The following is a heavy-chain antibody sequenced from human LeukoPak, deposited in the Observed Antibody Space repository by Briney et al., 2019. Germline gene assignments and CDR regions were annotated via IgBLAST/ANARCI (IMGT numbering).Heavy chain of an antibody. CDR1: GYTFTSYG. Sequence: ASVKVSCKASGYTFTSYGISWVRQAPGQGLEWMGWISAYNGNTNYAQKLQGRVTMTTDTSTSTAYMELRSLRSDDTAVYYCAGDHSDSGSYLYYGMDVWGQGTTVTVSS. J-gene: IGHJ6*02. CDR3: AGDHSDSGSYLYYGMDV. CDR2: ISAYNGNT. V-gene: IGHV1-18*01. D-gene: IGHD1-26*01.